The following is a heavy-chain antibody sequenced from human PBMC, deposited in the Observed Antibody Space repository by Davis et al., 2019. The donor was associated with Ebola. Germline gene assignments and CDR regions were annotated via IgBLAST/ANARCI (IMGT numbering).Heavy chain of an antibody. J-gene: IGHJ6*02. CDR2: IYNGGST. D-gene: IGHD5-12*01. CDR3: AKGGGYSGYAGRGGMDV. Sequence: GESLKISCAASGFTVSSNYMSWVRQAPGKGLEWVSVIYNGGSTYYADSVKGRFTISRDNAKNSLYLQMNSLRAEDTALYYCAKGGGYSGYAGRGGMDVWGQGTTVTVSS. CDR1: GFTVSSNY. V-gene: IGHV3-53*05.